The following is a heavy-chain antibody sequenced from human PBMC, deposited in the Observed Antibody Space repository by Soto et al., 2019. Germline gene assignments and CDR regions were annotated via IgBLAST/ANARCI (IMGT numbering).Heavy chain of an antibody. Sequence: SETLSLTCTVSGGSISSGGYYWSWIRQHPGKGLEWIGYIYYSGSTYYNPSLKSRVTISVDTSKNQFSLKLSSVTAADTAVYYCARLITGTSRRGAFDIWGQGTMVTVSS. CDR1: GGSISSGGYY. V-gene: IGHV4-31*02. J-gene: IGHJ3*02. CDR2: IYYSGST. D-gene: IGHD1-20*01. CDR3: ARLITGTSRRGAFDI.